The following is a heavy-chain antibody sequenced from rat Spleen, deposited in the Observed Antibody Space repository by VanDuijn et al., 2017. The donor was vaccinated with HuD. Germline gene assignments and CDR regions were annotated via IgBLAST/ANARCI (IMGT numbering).Heavy chain of an antibody. V-gene: IGHV2-1*01. CDR3: ARDLGGAVD. CDR1: GFSLISNS. J-gene: IGHJ2*01. D-gene: IGHD4-6*01. Sequence: QVQLKESGPGLVQPSQTLSLTCTVSGFSLISNSVHWIRQPPGKGLEWMGGIWGDESTDYNSAVKSRLSISKDTSKNQVFLNVNSLQTEDTATYFCARDLGGAVDWGQGVMVTVSS. CDR2: IWGDEST.